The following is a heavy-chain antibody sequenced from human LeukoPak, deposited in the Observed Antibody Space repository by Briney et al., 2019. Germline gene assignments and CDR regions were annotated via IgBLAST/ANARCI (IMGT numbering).Heavy chain of an antibody. J-gene: IGHJ4*02. Sequence: GASVKVSCKASGYTFTSYGISWVRQAPGQGLEWIGWISAYNGNTNYAQKLQGRVTMTTDTSTSTAYMELRSLRSDDTAVYYCARVQLRYFDWSPSEFDYWGQGTLVTVSS. V-gene: IGHV1-18*01. D-gene: IGHD3-9*01. CDR2: ISAYNGNT. CDR3: ARVQLRYFDWSPSEFDY. CDR1: GYTFTSYG.